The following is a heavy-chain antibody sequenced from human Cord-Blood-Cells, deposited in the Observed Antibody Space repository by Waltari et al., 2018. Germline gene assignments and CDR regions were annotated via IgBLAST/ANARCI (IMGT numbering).Heavy chain of an antibody. CDR2: NIPIFGTA. V-gene: IGHV1-69*01. CDR1: GGTFSSYA. Sequence: QVQLVQSGAEVKKPGSSVKVSCKASGGTFSSYAISWVRQAPGQGLEWMGGNIPIFGTANYAQKFQGRVTITADESTSTAYMELSSLRSEDTAVYYCASPMYYYDSSGTPFDYWGQGTLVTVSS. D-gene: IGHD3-22*01. J-gene: IGHJ4*02. CDR3: ASPMYYYDSSGTPFDY.